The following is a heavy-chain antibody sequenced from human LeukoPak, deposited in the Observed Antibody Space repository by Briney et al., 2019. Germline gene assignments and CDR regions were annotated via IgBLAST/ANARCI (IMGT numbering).Heavy chain of an antibody. V-gene: IGHV3-66*04. Sequence: GGSLRLSCAASGFTVSSNYMSWVRQAPGMGLEWVSVIYSGGSTYYADSVKGRFTISRDNSKNTLYLQMNSLRAEDTAVYYCAKHLAARPLYYFDYWGQGTLVTVSS. CDR2: IYSGGST. D-gene: IGHD6-6*01. J-gene: IGHJ4*02. CDR1: GFTVSSNY. CDR3: AKHLAARPLYYFDY.